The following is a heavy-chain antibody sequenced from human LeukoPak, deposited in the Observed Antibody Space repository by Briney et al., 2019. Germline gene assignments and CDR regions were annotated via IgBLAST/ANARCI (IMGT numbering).Heavy chain of an antibody. D-gene: IGHD4-17*01. CDR3: ARELRQTGFDY. CDR2: ISSDGSST. Sequence: AGGSLRLSCGASGFTLSSYWMHWVRQAPGKGLVWVSRISSDGSSTNYADSVKGRFTISRDNAKNTLYLQMNSLRAEDTAIYYCARELRQTGFDYWGQGTLATVSS. CDR1: GFTLSSYW. J-gene: IGHJ4*02. V-gene: IGHV3-74*01.